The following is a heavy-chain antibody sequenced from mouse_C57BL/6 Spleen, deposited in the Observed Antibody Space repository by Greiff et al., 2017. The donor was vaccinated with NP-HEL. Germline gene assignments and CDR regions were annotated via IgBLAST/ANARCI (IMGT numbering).Heavy chain of an antibody. Sequence: QVQLKESGAELVRPGASVTLSCKASGYTFTDYEMHWVKQTPVHGLEWIGAIDPETGGTAYNQKFKGKAILTADKSSSTAYMELRSLTSEDSAVYYCTRRHYYGSRGYAMDYWGQGTSVTVSS. V-gene: IGHV1-15*01. J-gene: IGHJ4*01. CDR1: GYTFTDYE. CDR2: IDPETGGT. D-gene: IGHD1-1*01. CDR3: TRRHYYGSRGYAMDY.